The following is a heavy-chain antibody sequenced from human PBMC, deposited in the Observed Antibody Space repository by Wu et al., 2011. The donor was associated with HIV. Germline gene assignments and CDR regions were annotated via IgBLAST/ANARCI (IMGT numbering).Heavy chain of an antibody. CDR2: VDPEDGET. Sequence: EVQLVQSGAEMKKPGATVKISCKVSGYTFTDYDIHWVQQAPGKGLEWVGLVDPEDGETINAEKFQARVTITADESTSTAYMELTNLTSEDTAVYYCARPAQSIFAGRPLDAFDMWGQGTVVTVS. V-gene: IGHV1-69-2*01. CDR3: ARPAQSIFAGRPLDAFDM. CDR1: GYTFTDYD. D-gene: IGHD3-10*01. J-gene: IGHJ3*02.